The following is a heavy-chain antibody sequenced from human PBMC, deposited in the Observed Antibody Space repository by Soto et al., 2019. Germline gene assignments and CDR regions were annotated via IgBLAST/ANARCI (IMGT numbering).Heavy chain of an antibody. J-gene: IGHJ4*02. CDR2: ISVDSVSI. CDR1: GFSFDRYA. V-gene: IGHV3-48*02. CDR3: ARDHRWAFDY. Sequence: EVPLVESGGGLVQPGGYLRLSCVASGFSFDRYAMNWVRQAPRKGLEWLSWISVDSVSIEYSDSVTGRFTMSRDDAKNLVYLQMNSLQDEDTAVYYCARDHRWAFDYWGQGTLVTVTS. D-gene: IGHD3-16*01.